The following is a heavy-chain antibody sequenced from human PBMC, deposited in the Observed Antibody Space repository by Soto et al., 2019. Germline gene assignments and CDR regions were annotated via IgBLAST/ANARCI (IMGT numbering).Heavy chain of an antibody. J-gene: IGHJ6*02. CDR3: ARDFHYVDFPSYSYYAMDV. V-gene: IGHV4-59*01. D-gene: IGHD3-16*01. CDR2: VFYTGSA. Sequence: SETLSLTCTVSGDSISNSYWSWIRQPPGKGLEWIGYVFYTGSAYYNPSLLRRVTISLDTSKNQFSLKLNSVTAADTAGYFCARDFHYVDFPSYSYYAMDVWGQGATVTVFS. CDR1: GDSISNSY.